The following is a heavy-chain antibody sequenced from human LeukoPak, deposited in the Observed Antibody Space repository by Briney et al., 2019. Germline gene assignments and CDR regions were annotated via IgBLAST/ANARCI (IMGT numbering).Heavy chain of an antibody. CDR3: ARNYYGSGRPTGNSGYSSSGFDP. J-gene: IGHJ5*02. CDR1: GGSFSGYY. V-gene: IGHV4-59*01. Sequence: SETLSLTCAVYGGSFSGYYWSWIRQPPGKGLEWIGYIYYSGSTNYNPSLKSRVTISVDTSKNQFSLKLSSVTAADTAVYYCARNYYGSGRPTGNSGYSSSGFDPWGQGTLVTVSS. CDR2: IYYSGST. D-gene: IGHD3-10*01.